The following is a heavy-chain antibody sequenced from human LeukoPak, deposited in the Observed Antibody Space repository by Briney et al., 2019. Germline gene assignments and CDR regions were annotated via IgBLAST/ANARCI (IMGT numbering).Heavy chain of an antibody. CDR3: GTPPDRLLWFGEPPVY. J-gene: IGHJ4*02. D-gene: IGHD3-10*01. CDR1: GYTFTRYA. V-gene: IGHV1-3*01. CDR2: INAGNGNT. Sequence: ASVKVSCKASGYTFTRYAMHWVRQAPGQRLEWMGWINAGNGNTKYSQKFQGRVTFTRDTSASTAYMELSSLRSEDTAAYYCGTPPDRLLWFGEPPVYWGQGTLVTVSS.